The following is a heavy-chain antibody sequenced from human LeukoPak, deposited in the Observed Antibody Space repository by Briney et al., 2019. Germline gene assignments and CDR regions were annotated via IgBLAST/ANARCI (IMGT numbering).Heavy chain of an antibody. CDR2: ISGDGGST. Sequence: GGSLRLSCAASGLTFYDYAVHWVRQAPGRGLEWVSLISGDGGSTYYADSVKGRFTISRDFSKKSLYLQMNSLRTEDTALYYCAKDIGAVAGTGAFDIWGQGTKVTVSS. CDR3: AKDIGAVAGTGAFDI. J-gene: IGHJ3*02. CDR1: GLTFYDYA. V-gene: IGHV3-43*02. D-gene: IGHD6-19*01.